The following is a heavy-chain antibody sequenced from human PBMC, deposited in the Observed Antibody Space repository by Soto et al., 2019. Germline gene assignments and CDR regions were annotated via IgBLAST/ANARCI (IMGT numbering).Heavy chain of an antibody. V-gene: IGHV6-1*01. CDR1: VYCVSSKNGA. CDR3: TDKSVGGAIDY. J-gene: IGHJ4*02. CDR2: TYYRSKSYT. D-gene: IGHD1-26*01. Sequence: SETLSLTCAISVYCVSSKNGAWNWIIQSPSRGLEWLGRTYYRSKSYTASAVSVRSRITSNTDTSKNQFSLQLSTVTPEDTAVYYCTDKSVGGAIDYWGQGTPVTVSS.